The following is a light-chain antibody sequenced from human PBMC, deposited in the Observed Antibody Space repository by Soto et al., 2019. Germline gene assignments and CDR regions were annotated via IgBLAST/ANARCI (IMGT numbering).Light chain of an antibody. Sequence: EIVLTQSPATLSLSPGERATLSCGASQTISTKYLAWYQQKPGLAPRLLIYDTSTRATGIPDRFSGSGSGKDFTLTIRRLEPEDFAMYFCQQYGSSPPYNFGQGTKLEIK. V-gene: IGKV3D-20*01. CDR3: QQYGSSPPYN. CDR2: DTS. CDR1: QTISTKY. J-gene: IGKJ2*01.